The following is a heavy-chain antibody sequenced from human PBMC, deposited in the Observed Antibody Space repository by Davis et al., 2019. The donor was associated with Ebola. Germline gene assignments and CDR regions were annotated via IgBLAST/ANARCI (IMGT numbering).Heavy chain of an antibody. D-gene: IGHD6-13*01. V-gene: IGHV3-23*01. CDR3: ARVRIASSGWFDP. CDR1: GFTFSSYA. CDR2: ISGSGGST. Sequence: GGSLRLSCAASGFTFSSYAMSWVRQAPGKGLEWVSAISGSGGSTYYADSVKGRFTISRDNAKNSLYLQMNSLRDEDTAVYYCARVRIASSGWFDPWGQGTLVTVSS. J-gene: IGHJ5*02.